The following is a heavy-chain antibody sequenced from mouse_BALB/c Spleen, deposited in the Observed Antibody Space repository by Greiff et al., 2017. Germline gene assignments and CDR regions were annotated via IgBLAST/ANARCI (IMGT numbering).Heavy chain of an antibody. Sequence: DVMLVESGGGLVKPGGSLKLSCAASGFTFSSYTMSWVRQTPEKRLEWVATISSGGSYTYYPDSVKGRFTISRDNAKNTLYLQMSSLKSEDTAMYYCTRLDGYDGPVYWYFDVWGAGTTVTVSS. CDR1: GFTFSSYT. V-gene: IGHV5-6-4*01. J-gene: IGHJ1*01. D-gene: IGHD2-2*01. CDR3: TRLDGYDGPVYWYFDV. CDR2: ISSGGSYT.